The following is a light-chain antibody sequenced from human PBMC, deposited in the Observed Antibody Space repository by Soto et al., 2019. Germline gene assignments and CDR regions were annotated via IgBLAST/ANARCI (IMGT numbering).Light chain of an antibody. J-gene: IGKJ1*01. CDR2: GVS. CDR3: QQSYSNPRT. CDR1: QSVGTY. V-gene: IGKV1-39*01. Sequence: DIQVTQSPSSLSASVGDRVTITCRASQSVGTYLNWYRHKPGKAPTLLIYGVSSLHSGVPSRFSGSGSETEFTLTISSLQPEDFATYYCQQSYSNPRTFGHGTKVEIK.